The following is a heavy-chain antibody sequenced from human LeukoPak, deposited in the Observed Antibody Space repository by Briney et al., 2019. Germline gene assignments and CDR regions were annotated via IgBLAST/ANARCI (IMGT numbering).Heavy chain of an antibody. CDR1: GGSISSYY. D-gene: IGHD1-7*01. Sequence: SETLSLTCTVSGGSISSYYWSWIRQPPGKGLEWIGEINHSGRNNYNPSLKSRVTISVDTSKNQFSLKLSSVTAADTAVYYCARATGTKVPPGHWGQGTLVTVSS. CDR3: ARATGTKVPPGH. J-gene: IGHJ4*02. CDR2: INHSGRN. V-gene: IGHV4-34*01.